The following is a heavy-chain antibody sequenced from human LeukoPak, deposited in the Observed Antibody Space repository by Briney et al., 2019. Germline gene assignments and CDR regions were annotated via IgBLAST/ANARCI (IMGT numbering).Heavy chain of an antibody. Sequence: PSETLSLTCTVSGDSISSSNYYWGWIRHPPGKGLEWIGSIYYSGSTYYNPSLKSRVTISVDTSRNQFSLKLSSVTAADTAVYYCARRRGALDYWGQGTLVTVSS. V-gene: IGHV4-39*01. D-gene: IGHD1-26*01. J-gene: IGHJ4*02. CDR3: ARRRGALDY. CDR2: IYYSGST. CDR1: GDSISSSNYY.